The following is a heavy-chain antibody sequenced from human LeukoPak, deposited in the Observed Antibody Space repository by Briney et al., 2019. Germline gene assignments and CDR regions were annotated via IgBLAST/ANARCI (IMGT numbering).Heavy chain of an antibody. V-gene: IGHV3-48*03. J-gene: IGHJ6*04. D-gene: IGHD3-10*02. CDR2: ISSSGGAI. CDR1: GFTFSSDE. CDR3: AELGITMIGGV. Sequence: HPGGSLRLACAASGFTFSSDEMNWGRQAPGKGLEWVSDISSSGGAIYYADSVKGRFTISRDNAKHSLYLQMNSLRAEDTAVYYCAELGITMIGGVWGKGTPVTISS.